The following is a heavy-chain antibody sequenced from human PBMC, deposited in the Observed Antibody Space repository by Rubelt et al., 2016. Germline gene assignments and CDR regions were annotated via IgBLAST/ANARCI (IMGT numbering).Heavy chain of an antibody. V-gene: IGHV1-2*02. Sequence: QVQLVQSGAEVKKPGASVRFSCQGSAGAYVHWMRQAPGQGLEWVGWINPPGGNTNCARTFRCRVTMNRDTSITRVYIELSGLSSADTAMYYCAISMENPNWPSFDNWGQGTLVIVSS. CDR1: AGAY. J-gene: IGHJ4*02. D-gene: IGHD1-1*01. CDR2: INPPGGNT. CDR3: AISMENPNWPSFDN.